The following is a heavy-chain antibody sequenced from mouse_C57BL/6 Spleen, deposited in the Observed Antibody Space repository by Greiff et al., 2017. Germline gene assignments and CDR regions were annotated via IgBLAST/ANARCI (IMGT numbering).Heavy chain of an antibody. D-gene: IGHD2-5*01. Sequence: QVTLKESGPGILQPSQTLSLTCSFSGFSLSTFGMGVGWIRQPSGKGLEWLAHIWWDDDKYYNPALKRRLTISKDTSKNKVFLKIANVDTADTATYYCAREYSNYDGYAMDYWGQGTSVTVSS. V-gene: IGHV8-8*01. CDR3: AREYSNYDGYAMDY. CDR1: GFSLSTFGMG. J-gene: IGHJ4*01. CDR2: IWWDDDK.